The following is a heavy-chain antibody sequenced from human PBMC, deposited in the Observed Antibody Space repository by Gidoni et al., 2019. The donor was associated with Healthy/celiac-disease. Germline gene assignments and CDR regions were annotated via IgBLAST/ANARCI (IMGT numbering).Heavy chain of an antibody. J-gene: IGHJ1*01. CDR3: ATGTKEDDYGDYLTIGQH. CDR1: GGTFSRYA. D-gene: IGHD4-17*01. V-gene: IGHV1-69*06. Sequence: QVQLVQSGAEVKKPGSSVQVSCKASGGTFSRYAISWVRQAPGQGLEWMGGIIPIFGTANYAQKFQGRVTITADKSTSTAYMELSSLRSEDTAVYYCATGTKEDDYGDYLTIGQHWGQGTLVTVSS. CDR2: IIPIFGTA.